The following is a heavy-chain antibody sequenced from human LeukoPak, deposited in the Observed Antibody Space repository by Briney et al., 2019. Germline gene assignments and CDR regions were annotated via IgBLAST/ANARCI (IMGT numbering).Heavy chain of an antibody. D-gene: IGHD4-17*01. Sequence: PGGSLRLSCAASGFTFSSYWMSWVRQAPGKGLEWVANIKQDGSGKYYVDSVKGRFAISRDNTKNSLYLQMNSLRAEDTAVYYCARDDTVTTRVGFIDWGQGTLVTVSS. CDR2: IKQDGSGK. V-gene: IGHV3-7*01. CDR3: ARDDTVTTRVGFID. J-gene: IGHJ4*02. CDR1: GFTFSSYW.